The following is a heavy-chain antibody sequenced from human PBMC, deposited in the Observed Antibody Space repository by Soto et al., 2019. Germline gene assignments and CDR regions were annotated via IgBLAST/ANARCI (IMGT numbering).Heavy chain of an antibody. CDR3: ASWAVYCSGGSCYSARGYFDY. CDR2: IIPICGTA. Sequence: RASVKVSCKASGGTFSSYAISWVRQAPGQGLEWMGGIIPICGTANYAQKFQGRVTITADESTSTAYMELSSLRSEDTAVYYCASWAVYCSGGSCYSARGYFDYWGQGTLVTVSS. CDR1: GGTFSSYA. V-gene: IGHV1-69*13. J-gene: IGHJ4*02. D-gene: IGHD2-15*01.